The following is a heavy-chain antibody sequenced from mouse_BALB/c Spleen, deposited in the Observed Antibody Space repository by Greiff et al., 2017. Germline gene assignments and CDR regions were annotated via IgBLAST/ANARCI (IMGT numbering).Heavy chain of an antibody. CDR1: GYSITSGYY. CDR2: ISYDGSN. D-gene: IGHD1-1*01. CDR3: ARAIAYYYGSSRYYFDY. Sequence: ESGPGLVKPSQSLSLTCSVTGYSITSGYYWNWIRQFPGNKLEWMGYISYDGSNNYNPSLKNRISITRDTSKNQFFLKLNSVTTEDTATYYCARAIAYYYGSSRYYFDYWGQGTTLTVSS. J-gene: IGHJ2*01. V-gene: IGHV3-6*02.